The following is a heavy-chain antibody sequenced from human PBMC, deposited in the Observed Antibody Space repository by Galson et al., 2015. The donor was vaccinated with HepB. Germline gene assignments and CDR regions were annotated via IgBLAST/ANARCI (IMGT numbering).Heavy chain of an antibody. CDR2: ISGSGAST. Sequence: SLRLSCAASAFTFSSYAMTWVRQAPGKGLEWVSVISGSGASTFYADSVKGRFTISRDNSKNTLYLQMNSLRAEDTAVYYCAKRGSGTYAAFDYRGQGTLVTVSS. V-gene: IGHV3-23*01. J-gene: IGHJ4*02. D-gene: IGHD1-26*01. CDR1: AFTFSSYA. CDR3: AKRGSGTYAAFDY.